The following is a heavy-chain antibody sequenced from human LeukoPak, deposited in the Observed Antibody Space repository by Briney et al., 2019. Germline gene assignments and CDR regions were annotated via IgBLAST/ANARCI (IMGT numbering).Heavy chain of an antibody. CDR1: GGSISSYY. CDR2: IYYSGST. Sequence: SETLSLTCTVSGGSISSYYWSWIRQPPGKGLEWIGYIYYSGSTNYNPSLKSRVTISVDTSKNQFSLKLSSVTAADTAVYYCARDYGGNSGVKGLWMDWGQGTLVTVSS. J-gene: IGHJ4*02. D-gene: IGHD4-23*01. V-gene: IGHV4-59*08. CDR3: ARDYGGNSGVKGLWMD.